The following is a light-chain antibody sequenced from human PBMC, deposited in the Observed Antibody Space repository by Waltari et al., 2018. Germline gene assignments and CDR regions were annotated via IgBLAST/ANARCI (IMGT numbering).Light chain of an antibody. CDR3: ASWDDSLSSVL. J-gene: IGLJ2*01. CDR2: RNN. V-gene: IGLV1-47*01. CDR1: SSHIGPSF. Sequence: QSVLTQPPSVSGTPGQRVTISCSGGSSHIGPSFVYWYQQLPGPAPHLLMNRNNQRPPGVPERFSASKSGTSASLAISGLRSEDEADYFCASWDDSLSSVLFGGGTKLTVL.